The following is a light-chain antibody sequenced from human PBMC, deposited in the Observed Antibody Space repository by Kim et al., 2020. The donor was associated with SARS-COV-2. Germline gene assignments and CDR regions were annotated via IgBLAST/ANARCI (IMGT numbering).Light chain of an antibody. CDR2: AAS. CDR3: QQSYSTPPGT. V-gene: IGKV1-39*01. J-gene: IGKJ1*01. Sequence: SVGDRVTITCRASQSISSYLNWYQQKPGKAPKLLIYAASSLQSGVPSRFSGSGSGTDFTLTISSLQPEDFATYYCQQSYSTPPGTFGQGTKVDIK. CDR1: QSISSY.